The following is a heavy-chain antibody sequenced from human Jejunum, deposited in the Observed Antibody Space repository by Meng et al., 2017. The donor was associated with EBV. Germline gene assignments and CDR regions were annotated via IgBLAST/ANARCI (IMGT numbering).Heavy chain of an antibody. Sequence: EVQLVGSGGGLVKPGESLRLSCAASGFTFTNSYMTWVRQAPGKGLEWVGRIKRTTDGGTTDYAAPVKGRLTISRDDSKNTLYLQMNSLKTEETAVYYCTDVGGDMIWGQGILVTVSS. J-gene: IGHJ4*02. CDR1: GFTFTNSY. CDR3: TDVGGDMI. D-gene: IGHD3-16*01. CDR2: IKRTTDGGTT. V-gene: IGHV3-15*01.